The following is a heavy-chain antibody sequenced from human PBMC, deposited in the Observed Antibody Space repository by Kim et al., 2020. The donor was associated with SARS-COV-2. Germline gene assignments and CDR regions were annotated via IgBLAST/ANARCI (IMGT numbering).Heavy chain of an antibody. Sequence: SETLSLTCAVYGGSFSGYYWSWIRQPPGKGLEWIGEINHSGSTNYNPSLKSRVTISVDTSKNQFSLKLSSVTAADTAVYYCARQYSSSWPRGAFYYYYGMDVWGQGTTVTVSS. J-gene: IGHJ6*02. CDR1: GGSFSGYY. V-gene: IGHV4-34*01. CDR3: ARQYSSSWPRGAFYYYYGMDV. D-gene: IGHD6-13*01. CDR2: INHSGST.